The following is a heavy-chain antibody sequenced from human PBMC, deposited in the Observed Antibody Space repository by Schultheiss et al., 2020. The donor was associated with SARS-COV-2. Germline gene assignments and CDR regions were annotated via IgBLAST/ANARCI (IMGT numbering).Heavy chain of an antibody. D-gene: IGHD2-2*01. V-gene: IGHV3-30*12. Sequence: GGSLRLSCAASGFTFSSYGMHWVRQAPGKGLEWVAVISYDGSNKYYADSVKGRFTISRDNSKNTLYLQMNSLKTEDTAVYYCTTDVQIVVVPAAPGTYYYYGMDVWGQGTTVTVSS. J-gene: IGHJ6*02. CDR2: ISYDGSNK. CDR1: GFTFSSYG. CDR3: TTDVQIVVVPAAPGTYYYYGMDV.